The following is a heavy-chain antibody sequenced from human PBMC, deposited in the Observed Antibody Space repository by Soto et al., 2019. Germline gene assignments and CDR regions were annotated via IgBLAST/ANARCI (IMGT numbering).Heavy chain of an antibody. Sequence: PGGSLRLSCAASGFTFENYDMSWVRQAPGKGLEWVSTTNWNSATTDYADSVKGRFTISRDNAKNSLYLEMHSLRAEDTAFYYCARDVSSSPADLFDYWGQGTLVTVSS. CDR2: TNWNSATT. J-gene: IGHJ4*02. V-gene: IGHV3-20*04. D-gene: IGHD3-10*01. CDR3: ARDVSSSPADLFDY. CDR1: GFTFENYD.